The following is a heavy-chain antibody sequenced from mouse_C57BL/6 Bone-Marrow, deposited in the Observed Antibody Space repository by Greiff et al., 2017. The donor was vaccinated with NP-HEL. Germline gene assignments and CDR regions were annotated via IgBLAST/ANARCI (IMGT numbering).Heavy chain of an antibody. Sequence: EVKLQESGGDLVKPGGSLKLSCAASGFTFSSYGMSWVRQTPDKRLEWVATISSGGSYTYYPDSVKGRFTISRDNAKNTLYLQMSSLKSEDTAMYYCARRDGNYPFAYWGQGTLVTVSA. V-gene: IGHV5-6*02. J-gene: IGHJ3*01. CDR3: ARRDGNYPFAY. CDR1: GFTFSSYG. D-gene: IGHD2-1*01. CDR2: ISSGGSYT.